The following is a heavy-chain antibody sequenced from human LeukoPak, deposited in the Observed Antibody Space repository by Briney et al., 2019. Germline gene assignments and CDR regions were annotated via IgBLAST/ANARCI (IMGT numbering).Heavy chain of an antibody. J-gene: IGHJ4*02. CDR3: ARDDGVPRGYSYEEPYYFDY. CDR1: GFTFSSYS. CDR2: IYYSGST. Sequence: LRLSCAASGFTFSSYSMNWIRQHPGKGLEWIGYIYYSGSTYYNPSLKSRVTISVDTSKNQFSLKLSSVTAADTAVYYCARDDGVPRGYSYEEPYYFDYWGQGTLVTVSS. D-gene: IGHD5-18*01. V-gene: IGHV4-31*02.